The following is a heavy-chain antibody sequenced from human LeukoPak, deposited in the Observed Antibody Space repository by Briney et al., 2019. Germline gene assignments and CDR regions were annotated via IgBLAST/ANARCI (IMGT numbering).Heavy chain of an antibody. V-gene: IGHV1-69*06. J-gene: IGHJ5*02. Sequence: RASVKVSCKASGGTFNSYAISWVRQAPGQGLEWMGGIIPIFGTANYAQKFQGRVTITADKSTGTAYMELSSLRSEDTAVYYCARRRTTDDWFDPWGQGTLVTVSS. CDR1: GGTFNSYA. CDR3: ARRRTTDDWFDP. CDR2: IIPIFGTA. D-gene: IGHD1-7*01.